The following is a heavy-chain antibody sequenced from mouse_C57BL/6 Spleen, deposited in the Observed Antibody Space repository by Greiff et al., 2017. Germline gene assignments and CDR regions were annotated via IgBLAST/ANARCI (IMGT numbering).Heavy chain of an antibody. CDR2: FYPGSGSI. V-gene: IGHV1-62-2*01. CDR1: GYTFTEYT. CDR3: ARHEDVGFMITALFDY. D-gene: IGHD2-4*01. J-gene: IGHJ2*01. Sequence: VQLQQSGAELVKPGASVKLSCKASGYTFTEYTIHWVKQRSGQGLEWIGWFYPGSGSIKYNEKFKDKATLTADKSSSTVYMELSRLTSEDSAVYFWARHEDVGFMITALFDYWGQGTTLTVSS.